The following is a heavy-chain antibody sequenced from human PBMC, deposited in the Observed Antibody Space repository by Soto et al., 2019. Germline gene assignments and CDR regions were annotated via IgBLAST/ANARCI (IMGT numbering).Heavy chain of an antibody. D-gene: IGHD2-2*01. J-gene: IGHJ5*02. Sequence: SETLSLTCAVSGGSISSGDYYWGWIRQPPGKGLEWIGYMFYTWTTYYNPSLKSRITISMDTSKNQFSLRLTSVTAADTAEYHCARVVRFCSSPSCRGRNWFDPWGQGTRVTVSS. CDR3: ARVVRFCSSPSCRGRNWFDP. CDR2: MFYTWTT. CDR1: GGSISSGDYY. V-gene: IGHV4-30-4*01.